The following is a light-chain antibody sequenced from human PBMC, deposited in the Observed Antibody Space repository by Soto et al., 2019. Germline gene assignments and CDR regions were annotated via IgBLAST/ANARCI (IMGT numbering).Light chain of an antibody. V-gene: IGLV2-14*01. Sequence: QSALTQPASVSGSPGQSITISCTGTSSDVGVYNYVSWHQQHPGKAPKLMIYEVSNRPSGVSNRFSGSKSGNTASLTISGLQTEDEADYYCSSYTDSSTHYVFGTGTKVTVL. CDR3: SSYTDSSTHYV. CDR2: EVS. CDR1: SSDVGVYNY. J-gene: IGLJ1*01.